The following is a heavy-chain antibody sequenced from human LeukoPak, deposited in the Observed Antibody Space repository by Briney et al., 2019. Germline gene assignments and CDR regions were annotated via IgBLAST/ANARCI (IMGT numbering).Heavy chain of an antibody. D-gene: IGHD3-22*01. V-gene: IGHV4-30-2*01. CDR3: ARGLYYYDSSGYYYVDYYYYMDV. J-gene: IGHJ6*03. CDR2: IYHSGST. CDR1: GGSISSGGYY. Sequence: SETLSLTCTVSGGSISSGGYYWSWIRQPPGKGLEWIGYIYHSGSTYYNPSLKSRVTISVDRSKNQFSLKLSSVTAADTAVYYCARGLYYYDSSGYYYVDYYYYMDVWGKGTTVTVSS.